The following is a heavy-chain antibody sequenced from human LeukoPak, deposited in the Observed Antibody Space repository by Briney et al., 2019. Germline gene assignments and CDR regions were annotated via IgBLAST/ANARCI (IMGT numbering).Heavy chain of an antibody. CDR2: INPSGSST. D-gene: IGHD3-16*01. CDR1: GYTFTSYY. J-gene: IGHJ5*02. Sequence: ASSQISCRASGYTFTSYYMNWGRHAPGQGLEWMGIINPSGSSTSYAQKLQGRVTMTRDTSTSTVYMELSSLRSEDTVVYYCASASVSNAYDYAGFDPWGQGTLVTVSS. V-gene: IGHV1-46*01. CDR3: ASASVSNAYDYAGFDP.